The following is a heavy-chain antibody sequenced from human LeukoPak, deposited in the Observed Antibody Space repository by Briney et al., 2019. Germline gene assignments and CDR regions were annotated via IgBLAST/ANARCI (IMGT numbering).Heavy chain of an antibody. V-gene: IGHV3-23*01. CDR3: ERDPSEYEWQRGWYRDF. CDR1: EFTFSDYA. Sequence: PGGSLRLSCTASEFTFSDYAMSWVRQAPGKGLEWVSAISRSGGRTYYEDSVKGRFTISRDNSRSTLALHMSNLRVEDTAVYYCERDPSEYEWQRGWYRDFWGQGSQVTVSS. CDR2: ISRSGGRT. J-gene: IGHJ4*02. D-gene: IGHD6-19*01.